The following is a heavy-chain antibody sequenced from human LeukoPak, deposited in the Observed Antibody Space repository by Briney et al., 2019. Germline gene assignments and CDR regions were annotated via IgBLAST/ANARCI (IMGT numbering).Heavy chain of an antibody. CDR2: ISSGGST. D-gene: IGHD2/OR15-2a*01. CDR1: GFTVSSNY. V-gene: IGHV3-53*01. J-gene: IGHJ6*02. Sequence: GGSLRLSCAASGFTVSSNYMSWVRQAPGKGLEWVSVISSGGSTYYADSVKGRFTISRDNSENTLYLQMNSLRAEDTAVYYCARGKNYYYYGMDVWGQGTTVTVSS. CDR3: ARGKNYYYYGMDV.